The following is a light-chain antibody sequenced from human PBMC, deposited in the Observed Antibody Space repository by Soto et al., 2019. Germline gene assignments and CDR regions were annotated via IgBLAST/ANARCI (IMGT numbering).Light chain of an antibody. V-gene: IGLV4-69*01. CDR3: LTWGTGIHV. CDR1: SGRSSYA. Sequence: QPVLTQSPSASASLGASVKLTCTLSSGRSSYAIAWHQQQPEKGPRYLMNLNSDGSHSKGDGIPDRFSGSSSGAERYLTISSLQSADEAVYYCLTWGTGIHVFGTGTKLTVL. CDR2: LNSDGSH. J-gene: IGLJ1*01.